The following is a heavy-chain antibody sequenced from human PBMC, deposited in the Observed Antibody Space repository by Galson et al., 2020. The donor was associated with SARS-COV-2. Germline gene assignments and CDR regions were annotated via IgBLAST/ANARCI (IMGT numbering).Heavy chain of an antibody. Sequence: SVKVSCTASGGTFGSYSINWVRQAPGQGLEWVGRVLPIFGTVKYGPSFQGRVTISADRSTNTAYMEVIGLRPDDTALYYCARDGFFAGDAFDIWGQGTMVTVSS. CDR3: ARDGFFAGDAFDI. CDR2: VLPIFGTV. J-gene: IGHJ3*02. V-gene: IGHV1-69*08. CDR1: GGTFGSYS. D-gene: IGHD3-10*01.